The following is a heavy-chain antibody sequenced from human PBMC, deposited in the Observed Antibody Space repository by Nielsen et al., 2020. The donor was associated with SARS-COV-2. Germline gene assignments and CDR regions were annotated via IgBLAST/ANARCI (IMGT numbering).Heavy chain of an antibody. CDR2: INPNSGGT. V-gene: IGHV1-69*01. D-gene: IGHD3-3*01. Sequence: WVRQAPGQGLEWMGRINPNSGGTNYAQKFQGRVTITADESTSTAYMELSSLRSEDTAVYYCARGSLTIFGVVQSPGAFDIWGQGTMVTVSS. CDR3: ARGSLTIFGVVQSPGAFDI. J-gene: IGHJ3*02.